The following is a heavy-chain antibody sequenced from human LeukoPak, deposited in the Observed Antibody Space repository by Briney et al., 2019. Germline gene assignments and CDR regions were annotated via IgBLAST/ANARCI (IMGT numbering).Heavy chain of an antibody. J-gene: IGHJ4*02. Sequence: GGSLRLSCAASGFTFDDHGMSWVRQAPGKGLEWVSDINWIGGRTGYADSVKGRFTISRDNAKNSLYLQMNSLRADDTALYYCANSGLNRFEYWGQGALVTVSS. CDR3: ANSGLNRFEY. CDR2: INWIGGRT. CDR1: GFTFDDHG. D-gene: IGHD2-15*01. V-gene: IGHV3-20*04.